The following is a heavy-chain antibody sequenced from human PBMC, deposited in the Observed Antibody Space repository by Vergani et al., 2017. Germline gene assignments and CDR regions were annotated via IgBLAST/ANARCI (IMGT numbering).Heavy chain of an antibody. CDR2: IIPILGIA. V-gene: IGHV1-69*04. CDR3: GTSSSSYYYYGMDV. J-gene: IGHJ6*02. D-gene: IGHD6-6*01. CDR1: GGTFSSYA. Sequence: QVQLVQSGAEVKKPGASVKVSCKASGGTFSSYAISWVRQAPGQGLEWMGRIIPILGIANYAQKFQGRVTMTRNTSISTAYMELSSLRSEDTAVYYCGTSSSSYYYYGMDVWGQGTTVTVSS.